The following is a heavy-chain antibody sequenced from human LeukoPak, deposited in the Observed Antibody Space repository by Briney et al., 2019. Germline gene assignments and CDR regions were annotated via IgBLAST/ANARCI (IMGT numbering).Heavy chain of an antibody. V-gene: IGHV1-69*13. CDR3: AGVRTGKYYYYYGMDV. D-gene: IGHD7-27*01. CDR1: GYTFTSNY. J-gene: IGHJ6*02. Sequence: ASVKVSCKASGYTFTSNYIHWVRQAPGQGLEWMGGIIPIFGTANYAQKFQGRVTITADESTGTAYMELSSLRSEDTAVYYCAGVRTGKYYYYYGMDVWGQGTTVTVSS. CDR2: IIPIFGTA.